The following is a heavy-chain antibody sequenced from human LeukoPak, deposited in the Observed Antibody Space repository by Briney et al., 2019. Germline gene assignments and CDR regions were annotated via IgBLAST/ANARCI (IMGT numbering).Heavy chain of an antibody. CDR3: ARGRTWFDS. J-gene: IGHJ5*01. V-gene: IGHV3-7*03. Sequence: GGSLRLSCAASGFTFGRYWMSWVRQAPGKGLEWVANIKQDGSERYYVDSMKGRFTISRDNAKSSLYLQMNSLRAEDTAVYYCARGRTWFDSWGQGTLVTVSS. CDR1: GFTFGRYW. CDR2: IKQDGSER. D-gene: IGHD2-8*01.